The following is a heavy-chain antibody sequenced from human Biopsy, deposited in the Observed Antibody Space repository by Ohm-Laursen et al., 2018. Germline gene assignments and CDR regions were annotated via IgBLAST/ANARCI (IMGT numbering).Heavy chain of an antibody. V-gene: IGHV4-59*01. Sequence: ETLSLTCTVSGDSISSYYWSWIRQPPGKGLEWIGYIYYSGSTNYNPSLKSRVTISVDTSKNQFSLRLNSVTAADTAVYYCARATNSTGWPYYYFYGMDVWGQGTTVTVSS. CDR3: ARATNSTGWPYYYFYGMDV. J-gene: IGHJ6*02. CDR2: IYYSGST. CDR1: GDSISSYY. D-gene: IGHD2/OR15-2a*01.